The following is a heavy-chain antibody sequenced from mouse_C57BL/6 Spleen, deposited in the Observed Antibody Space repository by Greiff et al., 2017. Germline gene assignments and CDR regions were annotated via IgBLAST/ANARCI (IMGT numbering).Heavy chain of an antibody. CDR3: GRGLLGREDDFDY. Sequence: VQLQQPGAELVRPGSSVTMSCKASGYTFTSYWMHWVKQRPIQGLEWIGNIDPSDSETHYNQKFKDKATLTVDKSSSTAYMQLSSLTSEYSAVYYGGRGLLGREDDFDYWGQGTTLSVSS. CDR1: GYTFTSYW. D-gene: IGHD4-1*01. CDR2: IDPSDSET. J-gene: IGHJ2*01. V-gene: IGHV1-52*01.